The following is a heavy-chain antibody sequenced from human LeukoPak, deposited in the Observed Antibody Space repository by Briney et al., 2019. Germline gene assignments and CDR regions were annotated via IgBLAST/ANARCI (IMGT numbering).Heavy chain of an antibody. CDR2: IHTSGST. J-gene: IGHJ4*02. CDR3: ARDAYYYGSGSYFFDY. Sequence: SETLSLTCTVSGYSISSGYYWSWIRQPAGKGLEWIGRIHTSGSTNYNPSLKSRVTMSVDTSKNQFSLKLSSVTAADTAVHYCARDAYYYGSGSYFFDYWGQGTLVTVSS. CDR1: GYSISSGYY. D-gene: IGHD3-10*01. V-gene: IGHV4-4*07.